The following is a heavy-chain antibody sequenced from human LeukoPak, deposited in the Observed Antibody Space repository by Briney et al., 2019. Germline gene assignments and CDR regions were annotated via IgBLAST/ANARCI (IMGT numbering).Heavy chain of an antibody. D-gene: IGHD3-22*01. CDR2: IYTSGST. CDR3: ARYYYDSSPDY. Sequence: PSETLSLTCTLYGGSISSYFWSWLRQPAGKGLEWIGRIYTSGSTTYNPSLKGRVTMSVDTSKDQFSLKLSSVTAADTAVYYCARYYYDSSPDYWGQGTLVTVSS. CDR1: GGSISSYF. J-gene: IGHJ4*02. V-gene: IGHV4-4*07.